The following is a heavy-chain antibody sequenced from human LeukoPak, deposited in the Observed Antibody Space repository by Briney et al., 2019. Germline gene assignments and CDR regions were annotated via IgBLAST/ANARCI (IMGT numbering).Heavy chain of an antibody. J-gene: IGHJ5*02. D-gene: IGHD6-6*01. V-gene: IGHV3-23*01. CDR3: APGGARQDWFDP. Sequence: PGGSLRLSCAASGFTFSSQAMSWVRQAPGKGLEWVSAISGSGGSTYYADSVKGRFTISRDNSKNTLYLQMNSLRAEDTAVYYCAPGGARQDWFDPWGQGTLVTVSS. CDR1: GFTFSSQA. CDR2: ISGSGGST.